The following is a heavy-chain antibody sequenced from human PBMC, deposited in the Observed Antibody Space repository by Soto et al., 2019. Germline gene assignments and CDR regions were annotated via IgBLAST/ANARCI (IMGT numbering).Heavy chain of an antibody. CDR3: ARDVI. J-gene: IGHJ4*02. Sequence: EVQLVESGGGLVQPGGSLRLSCAASGFTFSNFWMSWVRQAPGKGLEWVASIKSDGSERSHVDAVRGRFSIYRDNARNSLYLQMNSLRADDTAVYYCARDVIWGQGSLVIVSS. V-gene: IGHV3-7*05. CDR1: GFTFSNFW. CDR2: IKSDGSER.